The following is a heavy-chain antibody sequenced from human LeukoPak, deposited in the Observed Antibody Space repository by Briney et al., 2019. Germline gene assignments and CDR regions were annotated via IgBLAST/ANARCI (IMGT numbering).Heavy chain of an antibody. D-gene: IGHD3-22*01. V-gene: IGHV4-34*01. CDR2: INHSGST. Sequence: KPSETLSLTCAVYGGSFSGYYWSWIRQPPGKGLEWIGEINHSGSTNYNPSLKSRVTISVDTSKNQFSLKLSSVTAADTAVYYCARGRGRYYYDSSGQQFDYWGQGTLVTVSS. J-gene: IGHJ4*02. CDR3: ARGRGRYYYDSSGQQFDY. CDR1: GGSFSGYY.